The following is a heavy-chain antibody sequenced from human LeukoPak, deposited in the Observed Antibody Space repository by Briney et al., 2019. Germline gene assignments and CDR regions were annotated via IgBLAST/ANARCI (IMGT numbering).Heavy chain of an antibody. Sequence: ASVKVSCKASGYTFTSYDINWLRQATGQGLEWMGWMNPNSGNTGYAHKFQGRVTIIRITAISSAYMSSSSLRSETTADYSCARTLGCSSTSCKGWFDPWGQGTLVTVSS. CDR3: ARTLGCSSTSCKGWFDP. CDR1: GYTFTSYD. CDR2: MNPNSGNT. D-gene: IGHD2-2*01. J-gene: IGHJ5*02. V-gene: IGHV1-8*03.